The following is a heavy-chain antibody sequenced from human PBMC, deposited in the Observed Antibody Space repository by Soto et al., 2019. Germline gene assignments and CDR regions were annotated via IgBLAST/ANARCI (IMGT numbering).Heavy chain of an antibody. Sequence: SGPTLVNPTQTLTLTCSFSGFSLSTSGVAVGWIRQPPGKALEWLALIYWNDHKKYSPSLRSRLTITKDTSKNQVVLTMADMDPVDTATYYCAHTNNVYYYYTMDVWGQGTTVTVSS. D-gene: IGHD1-1*01. CDR2: IYWNDHK. CDR3: AHTNNVYYYYTMDV. V-gene: IGHV2-5*01. J-gene: IGHJ6*02. CDR1: GFSLSTSGVA.